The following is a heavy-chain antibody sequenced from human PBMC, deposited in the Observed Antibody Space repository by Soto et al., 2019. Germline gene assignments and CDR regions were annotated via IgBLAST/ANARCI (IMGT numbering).Heavy chain of an antibody. CDR3: TRWLGYIAGSDV. J-gene: IGHJ6*02. D-gene: IGHD5-18*01. CDR2: MSPKTGNT. CDR1: GYSFTNDD. Sequence: QVQLVQSGAEVKRPGASVTVSCKASGYSFTNDDISWVRRATGQGLEWMGWMSPKTGNTGFAQKFQGRVTMTRNNCITTAYMEPTSLRSDDTAVYYCTRWLGYIAGSDVWGQGTTVTVSS. V-gene: IGHV1-8*02.